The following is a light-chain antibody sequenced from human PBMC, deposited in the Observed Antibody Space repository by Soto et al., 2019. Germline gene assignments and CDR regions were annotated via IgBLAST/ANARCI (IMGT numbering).Light chain of an antibody. CDR1: QSVSSN. CDR3: QQRSNWPELT. Sequence: EIVMTQSPVTLSVSPGERATLSCRASQSVSSNLAWYQQKPGQAPRLLIYDASNRATGIPARFSGSGSGTDFTLTVSSLEPEDFAVYYCQQRSNWPELTFGGGTKVDI. J-gene: IGKJ4*01. V-gene: IGKV3-11*01. CDR2: DAS.